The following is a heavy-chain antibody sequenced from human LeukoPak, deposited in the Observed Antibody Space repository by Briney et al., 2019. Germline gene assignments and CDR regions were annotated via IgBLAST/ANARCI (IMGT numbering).Heavy chain of an antibody. CDR3: ARGGYCSSTSCYVFDS. V-gene: IGHV4-39*07. Sequence: PSETLSLTCTVSGGSISSSSYYWGWIRQPPGKGLEWIGSMYYSGSTYYNPSLKSRVTISVDTSKNQFSLELTSVTAADTALYYCARGGYCSSTSCYVFDSWGQGTLVTVSS. CDR1: GGSISSSSYY. J-gene: IGHJ4*02. D-gene: IGHD2-2*01. CDR2: MYYSGST.